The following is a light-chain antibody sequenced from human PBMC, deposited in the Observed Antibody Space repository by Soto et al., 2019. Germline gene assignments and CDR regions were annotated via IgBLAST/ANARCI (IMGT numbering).Light chain of an antibody. CDR3: QQRSSWPLT. V-gene: IGKV3-11*01. Sequence: IVLTQLAAALSLSPGEGATLSCRASQSVSSYLAWYQQKRGQAPRLLIYDSSNRATGIPARFSGGGSGTDFSLTISSLEPEDFAVYYCQQRSSWPLTFGGGTKVDIK. CDR2: DSS. J-gene: IGKJ4*01. CDR1: QSVSSY.